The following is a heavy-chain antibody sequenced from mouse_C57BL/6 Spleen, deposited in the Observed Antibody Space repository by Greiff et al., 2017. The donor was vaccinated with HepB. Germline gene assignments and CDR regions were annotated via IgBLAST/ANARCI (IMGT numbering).Heavy chain of an antibody. V-gene: IGHV5-17*01. J-gene: IGHJ2*01. CDR2: ISSGSSTI. CDR3: ARGYYGSNPFDY. D-gene: IGHD1-1*01. Sequence: EVKLVESGGGLVKPGGSLKLSCAASGFTFSDSGMPWVRQAPEKGLEWVAYISSGSSTIYYADTVKGRFTISLDNAKNTLFLQMTRLRSEDTAMYYGARGYYGSNPFDYWGQGTTLTVSS. CDR1: GFTFSDSG.